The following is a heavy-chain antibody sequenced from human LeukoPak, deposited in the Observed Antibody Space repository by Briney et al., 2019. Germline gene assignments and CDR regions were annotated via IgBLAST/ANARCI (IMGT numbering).Heavy chain of an antibody. V-gene: IGHV3-7*01. CDR3: ATPTAGTWHFDY. D-gene: IGHD1-1*01. J-gene: IGHJ4*02. CDR1: GFTFSDYY. Sequence: GGSLRLSCAASGFTFSDYYMSWIRQAPGKGLECVANIKQDASERYYVGSVKGRFTISRDNAKNSLYLQMNSLRAEDTAVYYCATPTAGTWHFDYWGKGTLVTVSS. CDR2: IKQDASER.